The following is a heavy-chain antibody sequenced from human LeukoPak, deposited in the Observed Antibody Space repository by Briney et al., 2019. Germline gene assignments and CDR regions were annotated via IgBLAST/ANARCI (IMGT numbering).Heavy chain of an antibody. CDR2: IYYSGST. CDR3: ARNTVTPTLFDY. V-gene: IGHV4-59*08. CDR1: GGSISSYY. Sequence: PSETLSLTCTVSGGSISSYYWSWIRQPPGKGLEWIGYIYYSGSTNYNPSLKSRVTISVDTSKNQFSLKLSSMTAADTAVYYCARNTVTPTLFDYWGQGTLVTVSS. D-gene: IGHD4-11*01. J-gene: IGHJ4*02.